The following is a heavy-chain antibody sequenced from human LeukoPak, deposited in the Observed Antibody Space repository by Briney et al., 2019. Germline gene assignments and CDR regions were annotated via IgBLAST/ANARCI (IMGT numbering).Heavy chain of an antibody. D-gene: IGHD6-13*01. CDR2: ISYDVSYI. Sequence: GGSLRLSCAASGFTFSDYIVHWVRQAPGKGLEWVALISYDVSYIYYGDSVKGRFTISRDNSKNTLYLQMNSLRPEDTAVYYCARPGYSSSPDAFDIWGQGTMVTVSS. CDR1: GFTFSDYI. V-gene: IGHV3-30*03. CDR3: ARPGYSSSPDAFDI. J-gene: IGHJ3*02.